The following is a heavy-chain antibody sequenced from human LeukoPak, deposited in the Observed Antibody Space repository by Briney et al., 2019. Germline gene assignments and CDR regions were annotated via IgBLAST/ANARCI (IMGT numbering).Heavy chain of an antibody. CDR2: IYYTGST. CDR3: ASEYSSSSLYYYYYYMDV. Sequence: SETLSLTCTVSGDSISRDTYYWGWIRQPPGMGLEWIGSIYYTGSTYYNPSLRSRVSVSVDMSKNQVSLKLSSVTAADTAAYYCASEYSSSSLYYYYYYMDVWGKGTTVTVSS. V-gene: IGHV4-39*07. J-gene: IGHJ6*03. D-gene: IGHD6-6*01. CDR1: GDSISRDTYY.